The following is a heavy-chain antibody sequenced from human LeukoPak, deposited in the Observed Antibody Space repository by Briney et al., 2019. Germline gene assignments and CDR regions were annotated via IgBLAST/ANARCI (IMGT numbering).Heavy chain of an antibody. CDR3: ARDDSSRDGSGGYHD. Sequence: SETLSLTCTVSGDSINSYHWSWIRQSAGKGLQWIGRVHISGSTNYNPSLRRRVDISMDKSKNQFSLKLNSVTAVDTAVYYCARDDSSRDGSGGYHDWGQGTLVTVSS. V-gene: IGHV4-4*07. D-gene: IGHD3-22*01. CDR1: GDSINSYH. J-gene: IGHJ4*02. CDR2: VHISGST.